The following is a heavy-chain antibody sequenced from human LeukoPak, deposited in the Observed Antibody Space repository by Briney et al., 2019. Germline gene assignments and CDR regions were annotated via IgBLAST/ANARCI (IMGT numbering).Heavy chain of an antibody. CDR1: GFIVSSNY. Sequence: GGSLRLSCAASGFIVSSNYMSWVRQAPGKGLEWVSVIYSGGTTYYADSVKGRFTIPRDNSKNTLYLQMNSLRAEDTAVYYCARGKVDTATYYDYWGQGTLVTVSS. D-gene: IGHD5-18*01. CDR2: IYSGGTT. V-gene: IGHV3-66*01. J-gene: IGHJ4*02. CDR3: ARGKVDTATYYDY.